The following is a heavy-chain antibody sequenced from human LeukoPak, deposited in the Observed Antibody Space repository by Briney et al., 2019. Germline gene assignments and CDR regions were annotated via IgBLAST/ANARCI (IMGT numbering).Heavy chain of an antibody. V-gene: IGHV3-21*01. D-gene: IGHD4-17*01. Sequence: GGSLRLSCAASGFTFSSYSMNWVRQAPGKGLEWVSSISSSSSYIYYADSVKGRFTISRDNAKNSLYLQMNSLRAEDTAVYYCARDRGEAYGEDCYYYGMDVWGQGTTVTVSS. CDR2: ISSSSSYI. CDR1: GFTFSSYS. CDR3: ARDRGEAYGEDCYYYGMDV. J-gene: IGHJ6*02.